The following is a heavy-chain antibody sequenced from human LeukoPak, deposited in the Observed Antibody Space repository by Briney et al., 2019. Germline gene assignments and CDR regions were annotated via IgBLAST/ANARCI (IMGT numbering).Heavy chain of an antibody. J-gene: IGHJ4*02. Sequence: GGSLRLSCAASGFTFSDHYMDWVRQAPGKGLEWASAISGSGGNTYYADSVKGRFTISRDNSKNTLYLQMNSLRAEDTAVYYCAKDRRRWYSREFTYYFDYWGQGTLVTVSS. CDR2: ISGSGGNT. CDR1: GFTFSDHY. D-gene: IGHD6-13*01. CDR3: AKDRRRWYSREFTYYFDY. V-gene: IGHV3-23*01.